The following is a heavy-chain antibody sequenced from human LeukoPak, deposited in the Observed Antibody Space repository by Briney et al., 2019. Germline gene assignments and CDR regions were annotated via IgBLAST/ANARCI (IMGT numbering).Heavy chain of an antibody. J-gene: IGHJ4*02. D-gene: IGHD1-26*01. V-gene: IGHV4-61*02. CDR1: GDSISSGSYY. CDR2: IHTSGNT. CDR3: ARADGATTLVNY. Sequence: SQTLSLTCTVSGDSISSGSYYWSWIRQPAGKGLEWIGRIHTSGNTDYNPSLKSRITISVDTSKYQVSLKLSSVTAPDTAVYYCARADGATTLVNYWGQGTLVTVSS.